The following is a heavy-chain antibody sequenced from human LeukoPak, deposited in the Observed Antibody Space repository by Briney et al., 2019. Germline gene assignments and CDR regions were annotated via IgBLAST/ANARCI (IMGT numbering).Heavy chain of an antibody. CDR2: INPNSGGT. Sequence: ASVKVSCKASGYTFTGYYMHWVRQAPGQGLEWMGWINPNSGGTNYAQKFQGRVTMTRDTSISTAYMELSRLRSDDTAVYYCARAGTYSSGWYDPFFDYWGQGTLVTVST. V-gene: IGHV1-2*02. CDR3: ARAGTYSSGWYDPFFDY. D-gene: IGHD6-19*01. J-gene: IGHJ4*02. CDR1: GYTFTGYY.